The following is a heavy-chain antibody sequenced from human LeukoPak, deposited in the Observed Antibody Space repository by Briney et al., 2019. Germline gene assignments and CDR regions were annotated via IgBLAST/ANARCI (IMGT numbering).Heavy chain of an antibody. CDR2: IYYSGST. D-gene: IGHD3-22*01. J-gene: IGHJ3*02. CDR3: ARHLITMIVVAPSAFDI. CDR1: GGSISSYH. V-gene: IGHV4-59*08. Sequence: SETLSLTCTVSGGSISSYHWSWIRQPPGKGLEWIGYIYYSGSTNYNPSLKSRVTISVDTSKNQFSLKLSSVTAADTAVYYCARHLITMIVVAPSAFDIWGQGTMVTVSS.